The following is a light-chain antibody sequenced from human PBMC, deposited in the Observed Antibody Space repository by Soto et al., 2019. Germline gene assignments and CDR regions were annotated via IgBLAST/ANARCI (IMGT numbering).Light chain of an antibody. CDR1: SSDVGGYNY. CDR2: EVS. CDR3: SSYTSSSTLV. J-gene: IGLJ3*02. Sequence: QAVVTQPASVYGSPVQSITISCTGTSSDVGGYNYVSWYQQHPGKAPKLMIYEVSNRPSGVSNRFSGSKSGNTASLTISGLQAEDEADYYCSSYTSSSTLVFGGGTKVTVL. V-gene: IGLV2-14*01.